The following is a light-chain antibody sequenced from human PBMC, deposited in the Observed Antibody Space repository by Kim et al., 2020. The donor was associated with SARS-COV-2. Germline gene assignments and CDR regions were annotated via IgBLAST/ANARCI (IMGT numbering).Light chain of an antibody. J-gene: IGKJ3*01. Sequence: DIQMTQSPSSLSASVGDRVTITCRASQGIKYYLAWYQQKPGKVPKLLIYAASTLQPGVPSRFSGSGSGTDFTLTISGLQPEDVATYYCKNYDSEPLTCGPGTKVDIK. CDR1: QGIKYY. CDR2: AAS. V-gene: IGKV1-27*01. CDR3: KNYDSEPLT.